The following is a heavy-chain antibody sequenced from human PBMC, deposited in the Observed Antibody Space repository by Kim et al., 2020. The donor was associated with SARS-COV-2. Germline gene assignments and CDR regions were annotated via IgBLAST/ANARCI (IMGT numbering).Heavy chain of an antibody. J-gene: IGHJ4*02. CDR2: INTGNGDT. CDR1: GYTFRIYG. Sequence: ASVKVSCKASGYTFRIYGIHWVRQAPGQRLEWTGWINTGNGDTKYSQEFQGRVTITRDTSATTVYMELSSLTSEDTAVYYCARDLWSRQFDYWGQGTLVT. D-gene: IGHD3-10*01. V-gene: IGHV1-3*04. CDR3: ARDLWSRQFDY.